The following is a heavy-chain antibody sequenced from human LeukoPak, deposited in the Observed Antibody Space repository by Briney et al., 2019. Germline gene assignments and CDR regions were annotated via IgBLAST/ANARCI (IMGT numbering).Heavy chain of an antibody. V-gene: IGHV4-59*12. J-gene: IGHJ4*02. CDR1: GASISRYY. CDR2: FHHSGNT. Sequence: PSETLSLTCSVSGASISRYYWSWIRQPPGKGLEWIGYFHHSGNTNYSPSLSSRITMSVDTSKNQFSLRLNSVTAADTAVYYCARAIAVAGYYFDYWGQGTLVTVSS. D-gene: IGHD6-19*01. CDR3: ARAIAVAGYYFDY.